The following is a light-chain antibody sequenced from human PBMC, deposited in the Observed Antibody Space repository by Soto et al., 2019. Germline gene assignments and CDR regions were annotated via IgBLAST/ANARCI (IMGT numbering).Light chain of an antibody. CDR3: QQYNTWPRT. CDR2: GAS. V-gene: IGKV3-15*01. J-gene: IGKJ1*01. CDR1: QSVSST. Sequence: EIVMTQSPVTLSVPPGESATLSCRASQSVSSTLAWFQQKPGQAPRLLIYGASTRATGIPARFSGSGSGTDFTLTISSLQSEDFAVYYCQQYNTWPRTCGQGTKVDIK.